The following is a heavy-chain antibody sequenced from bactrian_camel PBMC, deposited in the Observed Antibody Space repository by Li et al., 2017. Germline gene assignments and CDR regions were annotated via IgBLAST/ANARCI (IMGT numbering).Heavy chain of an antibody. V-gene: IGHV3S55*01. D-gene: IGHD1*01. CDR1: GYTAGTYC. Sequence: HVQLVESGGGSVQAGGSLRLSCAASGYTAGTYCMGWFRQAPGSECELVAALISDSSTYYSDSVKGRFTISRDNAQNTVYLQMNSLSSEDTALYYCVTSDLTVSDARAPSEYYYWGQGTQVTVS. CDR2: LISDSST. J-gene: IGHJ4*01. CDR3: VTSDLTVSDARAPSEYYY.